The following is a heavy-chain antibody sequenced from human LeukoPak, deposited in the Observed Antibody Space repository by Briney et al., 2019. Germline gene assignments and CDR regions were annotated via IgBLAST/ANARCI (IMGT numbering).Heavy chain of an antibody. J-gene: IGHJ4*02. Sequence: GGSLRLSCAASGFAFSSYAMHWVRQAPDKGLEWVAVISYDGTDKYYADSVKGRFTISRDNSKNMLYLQMNSLRAEDTAVYFCARDQPYFDSWGQGTLVTASS. CDR2: ISYDGTDK. CDR1: GFAFSSYA. CDR3: ARDQPYFDS. V-gene: IGHV3-30*04.